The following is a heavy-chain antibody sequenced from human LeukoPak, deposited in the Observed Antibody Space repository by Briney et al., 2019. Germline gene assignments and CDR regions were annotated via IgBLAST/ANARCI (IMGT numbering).Heavy chain of an antibody. CDR1: GYTFTSYA. CDR2: INTNTGNP. Sequence: ASVRVSCKASGYTFTSYAMNWVREAPGQGLEWMGWINTNTGNPTYAQGLTGRFVFSLDTSVSTAYLQISSLKAEDTAVYYCAIWYCSGGRCYSNARTFDYWGQGTRVTVSS. CDR3: AIWYCSGGRCYSNARTFDY. J-gene: IGHJ4*02. V-gene: IGHV7-4-1*02. D-gene: IGHD2-15*01.